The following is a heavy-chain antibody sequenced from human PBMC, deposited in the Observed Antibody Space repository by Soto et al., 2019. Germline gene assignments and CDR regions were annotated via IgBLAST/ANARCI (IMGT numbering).Heavy chain of an antibody. J-gene: IGHJ4*02. D-gene: IGHD3-22*01. CDR3: ARDSWPTYYYDSSGYVYFDY. Sequence: PSETLSLTCAVSGYSISIGYYWGWIRQPPGKGLEWIGSIYHSGSTYYNPSLKSRVTISVDTSKNQFSLKLSSVTAADTAVYYCARDSWPTYYYDSSGYVYFDYWGQGTLVTVSS. V-gene: IGHV4-38-2*02. CDR1: GYSISIGYY. CDR2: IYHSGST.